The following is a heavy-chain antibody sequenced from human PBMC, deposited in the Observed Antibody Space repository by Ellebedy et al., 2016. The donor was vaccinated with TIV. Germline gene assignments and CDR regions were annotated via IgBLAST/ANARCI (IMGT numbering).Heavy chain of an antibody. D-gene: IGHD3-16*01. CDR1: GYTFTGYY. J-gene: IGHJ4*02. V-gene: IGHV1-2*02. Sequence: AASVKVSCKASGYTFTGYYMHWVRQAPGQGLEWMGWINPNSGGTNYAQKFQGRVTMTRDTSISTAYMELSSLRSEDTAVYYCAALGGAGAPDYWGQGTLVTVSS. CDR3: AALGGAGAPDY. CDR2: INPNSGGT.